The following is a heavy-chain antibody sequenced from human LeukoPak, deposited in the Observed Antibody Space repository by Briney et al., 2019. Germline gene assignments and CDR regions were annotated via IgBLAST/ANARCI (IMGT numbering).Heavy chain of an antibody. Sequence: GGSLRLSCAASGFTFSSYAMSWVRQAPGKGLEWVSGISGSGGSTYYADSVKGRFTISRDNSKNTLYLQMNSLRAEDTAVYYCAQFLNPATSEYYYYGLDVWGQGTMVTVSS. CDR3: AQFLNPATSEYYYYGLDV. CDR2: ISGSGGST. D-gene: IGHD1-26*01. V-gene: IGHV3-23*01. CDR1: GFTFSSYA. J-gene: IGHJ6*02.